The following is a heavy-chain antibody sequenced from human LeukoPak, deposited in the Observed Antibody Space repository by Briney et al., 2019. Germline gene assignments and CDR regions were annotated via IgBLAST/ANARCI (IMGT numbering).Heavy chain of an antibody. Sequence: SETLSLTCTVSGGSISSYYWSWIRQPPGKGLEWIGYIYYSGSTNYNPSLKSRDTISVDTSKNQFSLKLSSVTAADTAVYYCASKVTAIDAFDIWGQGTMVTVSS. V-gene: IGHV4-59*01. CDR2: IYYSGST. CDR3: ASKVTAIDAFDI. J-gene: IGHJ3*02. D-gene: IGHD2-21*02. CDR1: GGSISSYY.